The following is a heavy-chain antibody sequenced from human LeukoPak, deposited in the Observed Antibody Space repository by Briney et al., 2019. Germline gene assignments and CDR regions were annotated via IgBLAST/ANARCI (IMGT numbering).Heavy chain of an antibody. J-gene: IGHJ6*02. CDR1: GFTFSRYA. D-gene: IGHD3-22*01. Sequence: GGSLRLSCAASGFTFSRYAMSWVRQAPGKGLEWVSVISGSGGSTYYADSVKGRFTISRDNSKNTLYLQMNSLRAEDTAVYYCAKDYYDSSGYPTLSYYYGMDVWGQGTTVTVSS. V-gene: IGHV3-23*01. CDR2: ISGSGGST. CDR3: AKDYYDSSGYPTLSYYYGMDV.